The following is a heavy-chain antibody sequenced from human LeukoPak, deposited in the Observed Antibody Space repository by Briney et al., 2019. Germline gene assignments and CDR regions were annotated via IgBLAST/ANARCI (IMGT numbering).Heavy chain of an antibody. CDR2: INPTTGGT. CDR3: ARPYCNSRSCHDYFDY. V-gene: IGHV1-2*02. CDR1: GYTFTGYY. Sequence: ASVKVSCKASGYTFTGYYLHWVRQAPGQGLEWMGWINPTTGGTNYAQRFQGRVTMTRDTSISTVYMELSRLRSDDTAVYYCARPYCNSRSCHDYFDYWGQGTLVTVSS. J-gene: IGHJ4*02. D-gene: IGHD2/OR15-2a*01.